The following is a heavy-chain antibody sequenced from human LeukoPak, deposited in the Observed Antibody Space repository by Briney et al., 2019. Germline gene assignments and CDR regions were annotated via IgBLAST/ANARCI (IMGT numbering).Heavy chain of an antibody. CDR3: ANPGIAVAGSEDY. Sequence: PGGSLRLSCAASGFTFSSYWMSWVRQAPGKGLEWVSAISGSGGSTYYADSVKGRFTISRDNSKNTLYLQMNSLRAEDTAVYYCANPGIAVAGSEDYWGQGTLVTVSS. CDR1: GFTFSSYW. V-gene: IGHV3-23*01. CDR2: ISGSGGST. D-gene: IGHD6-19*01. J-gene: IGHJ4*02.